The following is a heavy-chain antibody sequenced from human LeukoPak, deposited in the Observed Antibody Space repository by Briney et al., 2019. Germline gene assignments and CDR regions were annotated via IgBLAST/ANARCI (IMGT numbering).Heavy chain of an antibody. CDR2: IGTAGDP. CDR1: GFTFSSYD. CDR3: VRDLGELPTY. Sequence: GGSLRLSCAASGFTFSSYDMHWVRQATGKGLEWVSAIGTAGDPYYPGSVKGRFTMSRDNAKNTLFLQMNTLRAEDTAVYYCVRDLGELPTYWGQGTLVTVSS. D-gene: IGHD1-26*01. V-gene: IGHV3-13*05. J-gene: IGHJ4*02.